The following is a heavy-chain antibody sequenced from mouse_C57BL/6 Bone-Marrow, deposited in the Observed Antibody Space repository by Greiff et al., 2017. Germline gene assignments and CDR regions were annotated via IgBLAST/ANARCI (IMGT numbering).Heavy chain of an antibody. CDR2: ISSGGSYT. J-gene: IGHJ3*01. Sequence: EVQGVESGGDLVKPGGSLKLSCAASGFTFSSYGMSWVRQTPDKRLEWVATISSGGSYTYYPDSVKGRFTISRDNAKNTLYLQMSSLKSEDTAMYYCARHPYSNYVGFAYWGQGTLVTVSA. D-gene: IGHD2-5*01. V-gene: IGHV5-6*01. CDR3: ARHPYSNYVGFAY. CDR1: GFTFSSYG.